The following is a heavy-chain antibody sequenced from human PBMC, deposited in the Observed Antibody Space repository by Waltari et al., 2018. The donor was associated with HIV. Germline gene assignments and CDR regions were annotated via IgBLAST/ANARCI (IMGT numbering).Heavy chain of an antibody. CDR2: SKQDGSGK. Sequence: EVQLVESGGGLVQPGGSLRLSCAASGFTFSIYWMSWLRQAPGKGLEGGSNSKQDGSGKHYADFVRGRFTSSRDNTKNSLYLQMNSLRAEDTAVYYCAKYSGSYWGAHNWFDPWGQGTLVTVSS. V-gene: IGHV3-7*01. D-gene: IGHD1-26*01. CDR1: GFTFSIYW. CDR3: AKYSGSYWGAHNWFDP. J-gene: IGHJ5*02.